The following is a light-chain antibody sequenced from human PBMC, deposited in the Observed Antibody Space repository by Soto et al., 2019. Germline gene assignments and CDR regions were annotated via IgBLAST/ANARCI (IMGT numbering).Light chain of an antibody. CDR1: QSVSSSY. Sequence: EIVLTQSPGTLSLSPGERATLSCRSSQSVSSSYLAWYQHKPDQAPRLLIYDVSSRTTGIPDRFSGSGSGTDFTLTISSLEPEDFAVYYCQQYGSSPTFGQGTKVEIK. J-gene: IGKJ1*01. CDR2: DVS. CDR3: QQYGSSPT. V-gene: IGKV3-20*01.